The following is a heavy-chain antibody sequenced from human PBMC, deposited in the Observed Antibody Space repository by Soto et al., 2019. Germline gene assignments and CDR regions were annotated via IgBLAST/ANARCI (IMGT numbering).Heavy chain of an antibody. J-gene: IGHJ6*02. CDR1: GFTFSSYA. Sequence: GSLRLSCAASGFTFSSYAMSWVRQAPGKGLEWVSAISGSGGSTYYADSVKGRFTISRDNSKNTLYLQMNSLRAEDTAVYYCARARYYYDSSGYSNYYGMDVWGQGTTVTVSS. D-gene: IGHD3-22*01. V-gene: IGHV3-23*01. CDR2: ISGSGGST. CDR3: ARARYYYDSSGYSNYYGMDV.